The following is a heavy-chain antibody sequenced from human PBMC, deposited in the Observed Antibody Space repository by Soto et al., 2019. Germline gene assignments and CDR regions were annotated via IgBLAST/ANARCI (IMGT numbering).Heavy chain of an antibody. CDR1: GYSFVNYW. Sequence: GESLKISCKVSGYSFVNYWIGWVRQMPGKGLEWMGNIYPGDSDTDYSPSFQGRVTISADKSITTAYLQWSSLQASDTAIYYCARQSLSSSAFDFWGQGTPVTVSS. CDR3: ARQSLSSSAFDF. CDR2: IYPGDSDT. J-gene: IGHJ4*02. V-gene: IGHV5-51*01. D-gene: IGHD6-13*01.